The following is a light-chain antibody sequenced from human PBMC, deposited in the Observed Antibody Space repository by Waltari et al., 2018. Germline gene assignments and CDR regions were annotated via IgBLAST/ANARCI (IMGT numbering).Light chain of an antibody. CDR1: QSISSW. CDR2: KAS. V-gene: IGKV1-5*03. CDR3: QQYNSSPIT. Sequence: DIQMTQSPSTLSASVGDRVTITCRASQSISSWFAWYQQKPGKAPKILIYKASSLESGVPSRFSGCGSGTEFTLTISSLQPDDFATYYCQQYNSSPITFGQGTRLEIK. J-gene: IGKJ5*01.